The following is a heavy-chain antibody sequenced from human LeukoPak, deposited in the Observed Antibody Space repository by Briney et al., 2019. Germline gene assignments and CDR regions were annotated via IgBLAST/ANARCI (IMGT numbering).Heavy chain of an antibody. J-gene: IGHJ4*02. V-gene: IGHV3-23*01. CDR3: AKSILPFTTSCSFDH. D-gene: IGHD2-2*01. CDR2: ISGSGGST. CDR1: GFTFSSDA. Sequence: GGSLRLSCAASGFTFSSDAMSWVRQAPGKGLEWVSAISGSGGSTYYADSVKGRFTISRDNSKNTLYLQMNSLRAEDTAVYYCAKSILPFTTSCSFDHWGQGTLVTVSS.